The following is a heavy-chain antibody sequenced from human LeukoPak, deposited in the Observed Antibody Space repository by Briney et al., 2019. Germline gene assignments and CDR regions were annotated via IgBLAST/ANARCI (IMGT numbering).Heavy chain of an antibody. CDR2: IYHSGST. J-gene: IGHJ4*02. Sequence: SETLSLTCTVSGGSISSGGYYWSWIRQPPGKGLEWIGYIYHSGSTYYNPSLKSRVTISVDRSKNQFSLKLSSVTAADTAVYYCASSDYYDSSGYPNRRFDYWGQGTLVTVSS. V-gene: IGHV4-30-2*01. CDR3: ASSDYYDSSGYPNRRFDY. D-gene: IGHD3-22*01. CDR1: GGSISSGGYY.